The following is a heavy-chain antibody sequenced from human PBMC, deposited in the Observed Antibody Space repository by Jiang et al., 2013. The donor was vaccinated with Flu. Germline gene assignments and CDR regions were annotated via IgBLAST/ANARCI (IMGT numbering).Heavy chain of an antibody. J-gene: IGHJ6*02. Sequence: SGAEVKKPGASVKVSCKASGYTFTSYAMHWVRQAPGQRLEWMGWINAGNGNTKYSQKFQGRVTITRDTSASTAYMELSSLRSEDTAVYYCAREDEEDYYYYYGMDVWGQGTTVTVSS. CDR1: GYTFTSYA. CDR3: AREDEEDYYYYYGMDV. V-gene: IGHV1-3*01. CDR2: INAGNGNT.